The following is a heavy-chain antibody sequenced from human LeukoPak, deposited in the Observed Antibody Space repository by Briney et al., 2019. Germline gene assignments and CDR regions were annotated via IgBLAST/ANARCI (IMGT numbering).Heavy chain of an antibody. J-gene: IGHJ4*02. Sequence: GGSLRLSCAASGFTFDDYGMHWVRQAPGKGLEWVSFIYSDNTHYSDSVKGRFTISRDNSKNTLYLQMNSLRAEDTAVYYCARRAGAYSHPYDYWGQGTLVTVSS. CDR2: IYSDNT. D-gene: IGHD4/OR15-4a*01. CDR3: ARRAGAYSHPYDY. V-gene: IGHV3-53*01. CDR1: GFTFDDYG.